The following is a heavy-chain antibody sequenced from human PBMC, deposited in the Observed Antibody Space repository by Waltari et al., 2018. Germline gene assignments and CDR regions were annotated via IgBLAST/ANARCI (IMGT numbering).Heavy chain of an antibody. V-gene: IGHV3-7*01. CDR1: RFTFSNYW. Sequence: EVLLVESGGGLVQTGGSLRLSCAASRFTFSNYWMNWVRQAQGKGLEWVDNRNQDGSEEYYVDSVKGRFTIARDNAKNSLYLEMKTLRAEDTAIYYCARTGARWLQFAAFDIWGQGTMVTVSS. CDR3: ARTGARWLQFAAFDI. CDR2: RNQDGSEE. J-gene: IGHJ3*02. D-gene: IGHD5-12*01.